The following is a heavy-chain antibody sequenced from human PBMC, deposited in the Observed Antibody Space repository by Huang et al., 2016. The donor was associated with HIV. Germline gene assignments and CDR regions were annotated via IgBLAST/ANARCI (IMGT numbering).Heavy chain of an antibody. V-gene: IGHV1-18*01. J-gene: IGHJ3*01. D-gene: IGHD4-4*01. CDR1: GYDFGSYG. Sequence: QVQLVQSGGEVMQPGASVRVSCKASGYDFGSYGMSWVRQAPGQVLEWLGWIGRDSRDTSSAQKFQGRVTMTTDTATTTTYMELRSLRSDDTAMYYCARDPYYSNRWKRNDASFLWGQGTMITVSS. CDR2: IGRDSRDT. CDR3: ARDPYYSNRWKRNDASFL.